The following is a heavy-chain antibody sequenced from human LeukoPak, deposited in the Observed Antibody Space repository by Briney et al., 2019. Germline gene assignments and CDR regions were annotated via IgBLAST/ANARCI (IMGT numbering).Heavy chain of an antibody. CDR3: ARDRARPYDAFDI. J-gene: IGHJ3*02. CDR1: GFTFSSYA. D-gene: IGHD3-10*01. V-gene: IGHV3-23*01. CDR2: ISGSGANR. Sequence: PGGSLRLSCAASGFTFSSYAMSWVRQAPGKGLEWVSAISGSGANRYYADSVKGRLTISRDNSKNTLSLQMNSLRAEDTAVYYCARDRARPYDAFDIWGQGTMVTVSS.